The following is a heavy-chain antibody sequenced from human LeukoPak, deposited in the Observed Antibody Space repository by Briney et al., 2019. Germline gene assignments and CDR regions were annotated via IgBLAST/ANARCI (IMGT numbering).Heavy chain of an antibody. CDR3: ASQTTYYDILTGRSRVFDY. Sequence: SETLSLTCTVSGGSISSSSYYWGWIRQPPGKGLEWIGSIYYSGSTYYNPSLKSRVTISVDTSKNQFSLKLSSVTAADTAVYYCASQTTYYDILTGRSRVFDYWGQGTLVTVSS. CDR2: IYYSGST. V-gene: IGHV4-39*07. D-gene: IGHD3-9*01. CDR1: GGSISSSSYY. J-gene: IGHJ4*02.